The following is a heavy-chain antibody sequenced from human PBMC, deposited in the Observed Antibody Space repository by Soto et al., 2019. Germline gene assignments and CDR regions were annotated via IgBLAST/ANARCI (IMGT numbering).Heavy chain of an antibody. CDR3: ATAIVATTSFDY. CDR2: IYYSGST. J-gene: IGHJ4*02. V-gene: IGHV4-39*01. D-gene: IGHD5-12*01. Sequence: NLSLTCTVSGGSISSSSYYWGWIRQPPGKGLEWIGSIYYSGSTYYNPSLKSRVTISVDTSKNQFSLKLSSVTAADTAVYYCATAIVATTSFDYRGQGTLVTVSS. CDR1: GGSISSSSYY.